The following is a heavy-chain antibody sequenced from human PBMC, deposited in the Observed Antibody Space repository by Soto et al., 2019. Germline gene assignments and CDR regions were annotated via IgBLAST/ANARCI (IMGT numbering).Heavy chain of an antibody. CDR2: IFGNDET. CDR3: ARMTASGAYIDLFDH. D-gene: IGHD1-26*01. Sequence: QVTLRESGPVLVKPAGTLTLTCSVSGLSLTRMEMAMSWIRQPPGKGLEWLGNIFGNDETTYNSSLKRRLTISKDTSGSQVLLTLTNLDPVDTATYFCARMTASGAYIDLFDHCGQGALVTVSS. V-gene: IGHV2-26*01. CDR1: GLSLTRMEMA. J-gene: IGHJ4*02.